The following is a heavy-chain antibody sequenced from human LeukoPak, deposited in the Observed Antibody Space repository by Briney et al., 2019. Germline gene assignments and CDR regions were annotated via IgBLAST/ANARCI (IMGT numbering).Heavy chain of an antibody. CDR3: ARVGYCSGGSCSSGYYFDY. D-gene: IGHD2-15*01. Sequence: ASVKVSCKASGYTFTTYYMHWVRQAPGGLEWMGIINPRGGETSYAQKFQGRVSMTRDTSTSTVYMELSSLRSEDTAVYYCARVGYCSGGSCSSGYYFDYWGQGTLVTVSS. V-gene: IGHV1-46*01. J-gene: IGHJ4*02. CDR2: INPRGGET. CDR1: GYTFTTYY.